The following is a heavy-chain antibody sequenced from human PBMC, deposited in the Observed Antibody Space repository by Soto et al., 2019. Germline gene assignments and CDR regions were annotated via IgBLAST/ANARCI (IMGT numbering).Heavy chain of an antibody. CDR1: GDSISSNNW. CDR2: ISHSGST. CDR3: AKSTVTEEY. J-gene: IGHJ4*02. Sequence: QVHLQESGPGLVKPSGTLSLICAVSGDSISSNNWWSWVRQPPGKGLEWIGEISHSGSTNYNPSLKSRVTISVDKSKNQFSLNLSSVTAADTAMYYCAKSTVTEEYWGQGTLVTVSS. D-gene: IGHD4-17*01. V-gene: IGHV4-4*02.